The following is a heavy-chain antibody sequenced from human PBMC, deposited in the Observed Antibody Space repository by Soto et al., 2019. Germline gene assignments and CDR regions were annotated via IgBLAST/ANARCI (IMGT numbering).Heavy chain of an antibody. CDR1: GFTFNRHA. CDR2: LSDSGGSI. J-gene: IGHJ4*02. D-gene: IGHD2-8*01. V-gene: IGHV3-23*01. CDR3: AKVSSAWYAGFFDL. Sequence: GGSLRLSCTASGFTFNRHAMTWVRQAPGKGLEWVSGLSDSGGSIYYADSVKGRFSISRDNSINTLYLQMNTLRAEDTAVYYCAKVSSAWYAGFFDLWGQGT.